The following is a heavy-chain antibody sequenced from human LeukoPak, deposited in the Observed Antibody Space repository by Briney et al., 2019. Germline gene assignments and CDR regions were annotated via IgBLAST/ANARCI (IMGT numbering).Heavy chain of an antibody. CDR2: IYYRGST. D-gene: IGHD3-22*01. J-gene: IGHJ1*01. Sequence: SETLSLTCTISGDSISSSSYYWGWIRQPPGKGLEWIGDIYYRGSTYYNPSLKSRVSISIDTSSNQFSLTLNSVTAADTALYFCARRRYYDSTGYLDWGQGTLVTVSS. CDR1: GDSISSSSYY. CDR3: ARRRYYDSTGYLD. V-gene: IGHV4-39*01.